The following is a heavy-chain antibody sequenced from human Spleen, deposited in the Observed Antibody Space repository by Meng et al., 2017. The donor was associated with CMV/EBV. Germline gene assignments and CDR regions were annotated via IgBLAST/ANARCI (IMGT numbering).Heavy chain of an antibody. J-gene: IGHJ4*02. CDR2: ISSSSSYI. V-gene: IGHV3-21*01. Sequence: LSWAASRVNFSSESRNWVRQAAGKGMEGVASISSSSSYIYYADLVKGRFTISRDTAKNSLYLQMNIRRAEATAVYYCARVREGYFDYWGQGTLVTVSS. CDR3: ARVREGYFDY. CDR1: RVNFSSES.